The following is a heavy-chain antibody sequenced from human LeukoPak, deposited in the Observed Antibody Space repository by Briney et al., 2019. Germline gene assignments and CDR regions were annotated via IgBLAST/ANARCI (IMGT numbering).Heavy chain of an antibody. V-gene: IGHV3-23*01. CDR2: ISGSSSTT. CDR3: ARETHSFDY. J-gene: IGHJ4*02. CDR1: GFTFSSYA. Sequence: GGSLRLSCAASGFTFSSYAMSWVRQAPGKGLEWVSVISGSSSTTYYADSVKGRFTISRDNSKNTLYLQMNSLRAEDTAVYYCARETHSFDYWGQGTLVTVSS.